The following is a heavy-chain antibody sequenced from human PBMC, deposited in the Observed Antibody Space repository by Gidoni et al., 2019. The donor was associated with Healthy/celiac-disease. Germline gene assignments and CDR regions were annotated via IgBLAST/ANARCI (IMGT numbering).Heavy chain of an antibody. J-gene: IGHJ5*02. V-gene: IGHV4-34*01. Sequence: QVQLQRWGAGLSKPSETLSRTCPVHGGSFSGDYWSWIRQPPGKGLEWIGEINHSGSTNYNPSLKSRVTISVDTSKNQFSLKLSSVTAADTAVYYCARAPRITMVRGVVFGFDPWGQGTLVTVSS. CDR3: ARAPRITMVRGVVFGFDP. D-gene: IGHD3-10*01. CDR1: GGSFSGDY. CDR2: INHSGST.